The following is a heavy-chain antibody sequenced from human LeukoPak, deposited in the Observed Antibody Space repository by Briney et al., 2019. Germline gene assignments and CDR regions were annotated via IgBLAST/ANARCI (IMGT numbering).Heavy chain of an antibody. D-gene: IGHD2-2*01. CDR3: ARGGTSFNLYYYGMDV. J-gene: IGHJ6*02. CDR1: GGSFSGYY. Sequence: SETLSLTCAVCGGSFSGYYWSWIRQPPGKGLEWIGEINHSGSTNYNPSLKSRVTISVDTSKNQFSLKLSPVTAADTAVYYCARGGTSFNLYYYGMDVWGQGTTVTVSS. V-gene: IGHV4-34*01. CDR2: INHSGST.